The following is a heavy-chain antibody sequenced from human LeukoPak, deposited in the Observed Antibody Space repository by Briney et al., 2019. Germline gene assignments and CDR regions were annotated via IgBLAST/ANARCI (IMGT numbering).Heavy chain of an antibody. CDR2: VSRDDYN. D-gene: IGHD3-10*01. J-gene: IGHJ4*02. CDR3: ARPYFFGSGLYFDF. Sequence: CGPTLLNATPTLTLTCSFSGFAPSTTGVGVGWIPQPPGKALEWLAHVSRDDYNRSIPSLKTRLTITKDYSKHQVVLTMITRDDLFISRYFCARPYFFGSGLYFDFWGQGSLVTVSS. V-gene: IGHV2-5*02. CDR1: GFAPSTTGVG.